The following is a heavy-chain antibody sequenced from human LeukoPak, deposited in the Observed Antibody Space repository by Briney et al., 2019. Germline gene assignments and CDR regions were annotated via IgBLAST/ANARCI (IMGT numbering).Heavy chain of an antibody. CDR1: GGPISSGGYS. Sequence: PSQTLSLTCAVSGGPISSGGYSWSWIRQPPGKGLEWIGYIYHSGSTYYNPSLKSRVTISVDRSKNQFSLKLSSVTAADTAVYYCARAVAGYFDYWGQGTLVTVSS. D-gene: IGHD4-23*01. V-gene: IGHV4-30-2*01. CDR2: IYHSGST. CDR3: ARAVAGYFDY. J-gene: IGHJ4*02.